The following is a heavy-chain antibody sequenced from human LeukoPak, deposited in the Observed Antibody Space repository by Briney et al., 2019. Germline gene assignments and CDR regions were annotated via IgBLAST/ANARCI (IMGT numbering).Heavy chain of an antibody. V-gene: IGHV4-59*01. J-gene: IGHJ4*02. Sequence: SETLSLTCTVSGGSISSYYWSWIRQPPGKGLEWIGNIYDSESTNYNPSLKSQVTISVDTSKNQCSLKLSSVTAADTAVYYCARQSISGSSLSYFDYWGQGTLVNVSS. CDR1: GGSISSYY. CDR3: ARQSISGSSLSYFDY. D-gene: IGHD3-22*01. CDR2: IYDSEST.